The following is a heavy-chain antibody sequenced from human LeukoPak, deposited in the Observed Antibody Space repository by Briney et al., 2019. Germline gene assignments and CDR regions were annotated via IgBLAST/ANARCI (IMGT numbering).Heavy chain of an antibody. CDR3: GRGRTDKHFIDY. CDR2: IWSDGSGK. V-gene: IGHV3-33*01. CDR1: GFTFSTYG. Sequence: PGGSLRLSCAASGFTFSTYGMHWVRQAPGQGLQWVAVIWSDGSGKYHADSVKGRFTISRDNSKKTLYLQMSGLRIEDTAVYYCGRGRTDKHFIDYWGQGTLVTVSS. J-gene: IGHJ4*02. D-gene: IGHD3-9*01.